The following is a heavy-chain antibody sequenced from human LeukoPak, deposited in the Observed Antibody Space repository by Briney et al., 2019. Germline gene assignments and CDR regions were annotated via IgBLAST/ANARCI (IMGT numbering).Heavy chain of an antibody. CDR3: ARELPRIGGQTDASDI. Sequence: GGSLRLSCAVSGFTSSGDWMHWVRQAPGKGLMWVSRSKNDGSSTSYADSVKGRFTISRDNAKNTLYLQMNSLRAEDTAVYYCARELPRIGGQTDASDIWGQGTMVTVS. D-gene: IGHD3-16*01. CDR1: GFTSSGDW. J-gene: IGHJ3*02. CDR2: SKNDGSST. V-gene: IGHV3-74*01.